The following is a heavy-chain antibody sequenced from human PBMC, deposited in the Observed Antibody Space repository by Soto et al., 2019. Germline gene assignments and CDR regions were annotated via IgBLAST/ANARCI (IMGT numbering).Heavy chain of an antibody. CDR3: ASNNAFYDEGGSYREDSYYFDS. CDR2: MFNNGGT. V-gene: IGHV4-61*01. J-gene: IGHJ4*02. D-gene: IGHD3-3*01. CDR1: ADSVSSGSYY. Sequence: SETLSLTCTVSADSVSSGSYYWTWVRQPPGQGLEWIGYMFNNGGTNYNPSLRSRVALSMDTSKSQFSLRLDSVTAADTAVYFCASNNAFYDEGGSYREDSYYFDSWGQGILVTVSS.